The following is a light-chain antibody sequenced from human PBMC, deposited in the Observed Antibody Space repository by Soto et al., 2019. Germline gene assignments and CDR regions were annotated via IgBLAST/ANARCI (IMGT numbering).Light chain of an antibody. J-gene: IGLJ1*01. CDR1: SSNIGAGYD. Sequence: QSVLTQPPSVSGAPGQRVTISCTGSSSNIGAGYDVHWYQQLPGTAPKLLIYGNSNRPSGVPDRFSGSKSGTSASLAITGLQAEDESDYYCPFYDRGLGAPYVFRLGTNVTVL. CDR3: PFYDRGLGAPYV. V-gene: IGLV1-40*01. CDR2: GNS.